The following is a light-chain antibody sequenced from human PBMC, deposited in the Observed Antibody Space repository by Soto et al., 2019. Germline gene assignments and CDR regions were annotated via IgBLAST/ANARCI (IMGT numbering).Light chain of an antibody. V-gene: IGLV2-8*01. CDR2: EVS. Sequence: QSALTQPPSASGSPGQSVTISCTGTSSDFGGYNYVSWYQQHPGKAPKLMIYEVSKRPSGVPDRFSGSKSGNTASLTVSGLQAEDEAEYYCNSYAGSNNLVFGGGTKVTVL. J-gene: IGLJ2*01. CDR3: NSYAGSNNLV. CDR1: SSDFGGYNY.